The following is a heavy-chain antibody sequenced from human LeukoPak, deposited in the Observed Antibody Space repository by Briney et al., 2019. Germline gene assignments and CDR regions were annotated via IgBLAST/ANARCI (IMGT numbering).Heavy chain of an antibody. CDR1: GFTFSSYE. CDR2: ISNGGTTI. J-gene: IGHJ4*02. CDR3: ARKLPGTTYFDF. D-gene: IGHD1-1*01. Sequence: QAGGSLRLSCAASGFTFSSYEMNWVRQAPGKGLEWISYISNGGTTIYYADSVKGRFTISRDDAKTSQNLQMNSLRAEDTGVYFCARKLPGTTYFDFWGQGTLVTVSS. V-gene: IGHV3-48*03.